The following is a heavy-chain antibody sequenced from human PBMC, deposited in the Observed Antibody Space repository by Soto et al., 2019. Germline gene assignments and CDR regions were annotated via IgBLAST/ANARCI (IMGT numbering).Heavy chain of an antibody. D-gene: IGHD6-6*01. CDR3: ATLSRVYPDY. CDR1: GFTFTSYA. V-gene: IGHV1-18*01. CDR2: ISAYNGNT. Sequence: GASVKVSCKASGFTFTSYAITWVRQAPGQGLEWMGWISAYNGNTNYAQNLQGRVTMTTDTSTNTAYMELSSLRSEDTAVYYCATLSRVYPDYWGQGTLVTVSS. J-gene: IGHJ4*02.